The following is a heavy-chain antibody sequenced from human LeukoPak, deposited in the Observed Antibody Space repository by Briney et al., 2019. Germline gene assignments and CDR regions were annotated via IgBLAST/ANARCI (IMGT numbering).Heavy chain of an antibody. D-gene: IGHD2-2*01. J-gene: IGHJ3*02. CDR3: AREGIVVVAAAVGALDAFDI. Sequence: GGSLRLSCAASGFAFSGHYMSWIRQAPGKGLEWVSCISSSSTNRDYAESVKGRFTISRDNAKNSLYLQMNSLRAEDTAVYYCAREGIVVVAAAVGALDAFDIWGQGTMVTVSS. V-gene: IGHV3-11*06. CDR2: ISSSSTNR. CDR1: GFAFSGHY.